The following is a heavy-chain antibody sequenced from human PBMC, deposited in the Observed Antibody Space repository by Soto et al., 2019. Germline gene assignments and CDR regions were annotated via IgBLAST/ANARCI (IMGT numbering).Heavy chain of an antibody. CDR2: IKSKTDGGTT. J-gene: IGHJ4*02. D-gene: IGHD3-22*01. CDR1: GFTFSNAW. V-gene: IGHV3-15*07. CDR3: YRSYYYDSSGYYYFFDY. Sequence: PGGSLRLSCAASGFTFSNAWMNWVRQAPGKGLEWVGRIKSKTDGGTTDYAAPVKGRFTISRDDSKNTLYLQMNSLKTEDTAVYYCYRSYYYDSSGYYYFFDYWGQGTLVTVSS.